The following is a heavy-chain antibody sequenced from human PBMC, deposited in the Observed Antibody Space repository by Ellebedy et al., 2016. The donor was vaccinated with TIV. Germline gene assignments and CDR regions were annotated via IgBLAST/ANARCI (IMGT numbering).Heavy chain of an antibody. CDR1: GYTFTGYY. V-gene: IGHV1-2*04. J-gene: IGHJ3*02. CDR2: INPNSGGT. Sequence: ASVKVSXXASGYTFTGYYMHWVRQAPGQGLEWMGWINPNSGGTKYAQKFQGWVTMTRDTSINTAYMELSRLKSDDTAAYYCARLEPSYDAFDIWGQGTMVTVSS. CDR3: ARLEPSYDAFDI.